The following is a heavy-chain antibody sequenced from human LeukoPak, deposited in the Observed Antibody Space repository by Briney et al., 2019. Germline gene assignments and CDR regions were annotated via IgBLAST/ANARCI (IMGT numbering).Heavy chain of an antibody. J-gene: IGHJ6*03. V-gene: IGHV3-7*01. CDR3: ARDAYHTLRYFDWLSLSDYYYYYMDV. Sequence: GGSLRLSCAASGFTFSSYAMSWVRQAPGKGLEWVANIKQDGSEKYYVDSVKGRFTISRDNAKNSLYLQMNSLRAEDTAVYYCARDAYHTLRYFDWLSLSDYYYYYMDVWGKGTTVTISS. CDR1: GFTFSSYA. D-gene: IGHD3-9*01. CDR2: IKQDGSEK.